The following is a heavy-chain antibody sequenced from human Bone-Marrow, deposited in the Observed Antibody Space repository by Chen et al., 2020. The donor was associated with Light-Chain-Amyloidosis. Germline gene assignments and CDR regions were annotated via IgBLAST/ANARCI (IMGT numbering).Heavy chain of an antibody. CDR1: AFTIGEYW. CDR2: TNPDGSRT. CDR3: ARAKTGYSSGWLMGVVPDY. Sequence: EVQLVQSGGGLVQPGGSLRLSCAASAFTIGEYWMHWVRQAPGKGLVWVARTNPDGSRTDHAGSVRGRFTISRDDARNTLYLQMRSLRAEDTAVYYCARAKTGYSSGWLMGVVPDYWGQGTLVTVSS. D-gene: IGHD6-19*01. V-gene: IGHV3-74*01. J-gene: IGHJ4*02.